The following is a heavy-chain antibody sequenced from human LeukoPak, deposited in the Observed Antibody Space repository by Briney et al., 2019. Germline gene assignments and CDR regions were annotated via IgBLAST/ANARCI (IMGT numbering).Heavy chain of an antibody. D-gene: IGHD6-19*01. V-gene: IGHV1-2*02. CDR3: ARAVTGTGGLDY. J-gene: IGHJ4*02. CDR1: GYTFTSYY. Sequence: ASVKVSCKASGYTFTSYYMPWVRQAPGQGLEWMGWINPHSGDTRYAQKFQGRVTMTRDTSINTAYMELSSLRSDDTAVYYCARAVTGTGGLDYWGQGTLVTVSS. CDR2: INPHSGDT.